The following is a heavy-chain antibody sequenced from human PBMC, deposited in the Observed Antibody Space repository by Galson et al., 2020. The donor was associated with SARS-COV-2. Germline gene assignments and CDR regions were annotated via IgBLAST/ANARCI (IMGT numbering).Heavy chain of an antibody. Sequence: GGSLRLSCAASGFSFNEYTMYWVRQAPGKGLEWVSLISWDGRTTHYADSVRGRFTISRDNSKHPLYLQMNSLRTGDTAMYYCGKDETVIGHLGLDYWGQGTLVTVSS. CDR3: GKDETVIGHLGLDY. D-gene: IGHD2-21*01. V-gene: IGHV3-43*01. CDR1: GFSFNEYT. J-gene: IGHJ4*02. CDR2: ISWDGRTT.